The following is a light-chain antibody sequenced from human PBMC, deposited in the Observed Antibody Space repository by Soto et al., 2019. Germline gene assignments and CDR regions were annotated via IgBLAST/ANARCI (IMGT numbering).Light chain of an antibody. CDR1: QSVSSY. CDR2: DAS. CDR3: QQYGGSPET. J-gene: IGKJ1*01. Sequence: EIVLTQSPATLSLSPGQRATLSCRASQSVSSYLAWYQQKPGQAPRLLIYDASNRATGIPDRFSGSGSGTDFTLTISRLEPEDFAVYYCQQYGGSPETFGQGTKVDIK. V-gene: IGKV3-20*01.